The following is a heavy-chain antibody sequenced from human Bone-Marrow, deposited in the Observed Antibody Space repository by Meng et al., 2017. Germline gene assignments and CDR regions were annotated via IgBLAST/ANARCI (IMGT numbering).Heavy chain of an antibody. CDR2: MKSNVDGGTV. D-gene: IGHD5-12*01. CDR3: ARELWVATTSPSFDY. CDR1: GFTFSNAW. J-gene: IGHJ4*02. V-gene: IGHV3-15*01. Sequence: GESLKISCAASGFTFSNAWMTWVRQAPGKGLEWIGRMKSNVDGGTVDYAAAVKGRFFISRDDSENTFYLQMNSLRAEDTAVYYCARELWVATTSPSFDYWGQGTLVTVSS.